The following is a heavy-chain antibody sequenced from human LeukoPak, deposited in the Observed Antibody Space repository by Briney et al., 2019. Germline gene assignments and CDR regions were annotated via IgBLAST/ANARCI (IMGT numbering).Heavy chain of an antibody. Sequence: GASVKVSCTASGGTFSSYTISWVRQAPGQGLEWMGRIIPILGIANYAQKFQGRVTITADKSTSTAYMELSSLRSEDTAVYYCARDLLDGDYGGDYWGQGTLVTVSS. CDR2: IIPILGIA. CDR3: ARDLLDGDYGGDY. CDR1: GGTFSSYT. J-gene: IGHJ4*02. V-gene: IGHV1-69*04. D-gene: IGHD4-17*01.